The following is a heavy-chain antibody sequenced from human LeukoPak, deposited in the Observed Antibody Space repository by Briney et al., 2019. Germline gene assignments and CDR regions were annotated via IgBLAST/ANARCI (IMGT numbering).Heavy chain of an antibody. V-gene: IGHV1-69*05. D-gene: IGHD3-9*01. J-gene: IGHJ4*02. CDR2: IIPMFGTA. CDR3: ARDPGGMTIDWLEGYYFQY. CDR1: GRTFTSYA. Sequence: ASVKVSCKASGRTFTSYAISWVRQAPGQGLEWMGGIIPMFGTADYAQKFQGRVTITTDESTNTAYLELSSLRSEDTAVYYCARDPGGMTIDWLEGYYFQYWGQGTLVTVSS.